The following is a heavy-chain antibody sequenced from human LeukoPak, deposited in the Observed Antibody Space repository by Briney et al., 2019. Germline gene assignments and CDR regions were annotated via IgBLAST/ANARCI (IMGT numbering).Heavy chain of an antibody. V-gene: IGHV4-4*07. J-gene: IGHJ4*02. CDR2: IYTSGST. D-gene: IGHD3-9*01. Sequence: SETLSLTCTVSGGSISNYYWSWIRQPAGKGLEWIGHIYTSGSTTYNPSLKSRVTMSVDTSKNQFSLNLSSVTAADTAAYYCARGGVDWTFDYWGQGTLVTVSS. CDR3: ARGGVDWTFDY. CDR1: GGSISNYY.